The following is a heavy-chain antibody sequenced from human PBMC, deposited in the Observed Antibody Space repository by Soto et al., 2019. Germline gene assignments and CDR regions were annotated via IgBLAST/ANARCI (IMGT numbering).Heavy chain of an antibody. CDR2: IFPSGAT. Sequence: QVHLQEPGPGLVKPSQTLFLMCTVSGAPISGGDYYWIWFRQPPVKVLEKIGYIFPSGATHYHLSPGSQITISVDPSKSHFSLKLTSVTAADTAVYFCARGSATRRYFDLWGSSTLVTVAS. CDR3: ARGSATRRYFDL. CDR1: GAPISGGDYY. V-gene: IGHV4-30-4*01. J-gene: IGHJ2*01. D-gene: IGHD1-1*01.